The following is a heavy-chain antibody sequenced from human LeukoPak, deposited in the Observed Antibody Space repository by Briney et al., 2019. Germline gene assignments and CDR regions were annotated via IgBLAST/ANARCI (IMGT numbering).Heavy chain of an antibody. D-gene: IGHD3-10*01. CDR1: GDSISLYY. J-gene: IGHJ4*02. CDR2: INTSGST. V-gene: IGHV4-4*07. CDR3: ARDLIVPDAMTGSGSYSTDY. Sequence: PSETLSLTCTVSGDSISLYYWSWIRQPAGKGLQWIGRINTSGSTNYNPSLKSRVTMSEDTSKNQFSLKLSSVTSADTAVYYCARDLIVPDAMTGSGSYSTDYWGQGTLATVSS.